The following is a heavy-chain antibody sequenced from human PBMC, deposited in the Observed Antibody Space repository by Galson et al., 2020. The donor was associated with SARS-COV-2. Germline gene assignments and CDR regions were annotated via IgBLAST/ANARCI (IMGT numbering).Heavy chain of an antibody. CDR1: IGSMTSHY. V-gene: IGHV4-59*08. D-gene: IGHD1-26*01. CDR2: ISYSGST. CDR3: AKLAEGRRSSEDY. Sequence: ETSETLSLTCAVSIGSMTSHYWSWIRQAPGKGLEWIGYISYSGSTTYNPSLKSRVTISIDTSKNQFSLKLTSVTAADTVLYYWAKLAEGRRSSEDYWGQGTLVTVSS. J-gene: IGHJ4*02.